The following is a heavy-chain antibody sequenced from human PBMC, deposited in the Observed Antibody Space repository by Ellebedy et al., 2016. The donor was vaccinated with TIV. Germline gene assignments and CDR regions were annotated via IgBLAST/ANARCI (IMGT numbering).Heavy chain of an antibody. Sequence: GGSLRLSCAASGFTFSDYYMNWIRQAPGKGLEWVSYISSVGSTIYYSDSVKGRFTISRDNAKNSLYLQMNSLRAEDTAVYYCARALGDTTMVDTNWFDPWGQGTLVTVSS. D-gene: IGHD5-18*01. V-gene: IGHV3-11*01. CDR1: GFTFSDYY. J-gene: IGHJ5*02. CDR3: ARALGDTTMVDTNWFDP. CDR2: ISSVGSTI.